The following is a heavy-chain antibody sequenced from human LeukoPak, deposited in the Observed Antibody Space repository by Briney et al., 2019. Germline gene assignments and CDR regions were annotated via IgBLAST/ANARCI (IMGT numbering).Heavy chain of an antibody. CDR3: ARGPELERFDY. J-gene: IGHJ4*02. Sequence: SVNVSCKASGGTFSSYAISWVRQAPGQGLEWMGGIIPIFGTANYAQKSQGRVSITTDESTSTAYMELSSLRSEDTAVYYCARGPELERFDYWGQGTLVTVSS. D-gene: IGHD1-1*01. CDR1: GGTFSSYA. V-gene: IGHV1-69*05. CDR2: IIPIFGTA.